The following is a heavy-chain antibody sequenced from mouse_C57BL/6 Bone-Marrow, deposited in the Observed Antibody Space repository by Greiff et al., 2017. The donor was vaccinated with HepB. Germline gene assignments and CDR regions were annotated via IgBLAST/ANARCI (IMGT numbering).Heavy chain of an antibody. D-gene: IGHD2-4*01. Sequence: VQLQQSGPELVKPGASVKMSCKASGYTFTDYNMHWVKQSHGKSLEWIGYINPNNGGTSYNQKFKGKATLTVNKSSSTAYMELRCLTSEDSAVYYCARGVYYDYLCYWYFDVWGTGTTVTVSS. J-gene: IGHJ1*03. CDR3: ARGVYYDYLCYWYFDV. CDR2: INPNNGGT. V-gene: IGHV1-22*01. CDR1: GYTFTDYN.